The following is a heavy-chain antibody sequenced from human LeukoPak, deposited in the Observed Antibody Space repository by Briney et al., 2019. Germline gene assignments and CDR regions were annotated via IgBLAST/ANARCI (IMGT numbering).Heavy chain of an antibody. V-gene: IGHV1-18*01. J-gene: IGHJ6*02. CDR2: ISAYNGNT. CDR3: ARDSSYSSGYYYYGMDV. CDR1: GYTFTSYG. Sequence: ASVKVSCTASGYTFTSYGISWVRQAPGQGLEWMGWISAYNGNTSYAQKLQGRVTMTTDTSTSTAYMELRSLRSDDTAVYYCARDSSYSSGYYYYGMDVWGQGTTVTVSS. D-gene: IGHD6-25*01.